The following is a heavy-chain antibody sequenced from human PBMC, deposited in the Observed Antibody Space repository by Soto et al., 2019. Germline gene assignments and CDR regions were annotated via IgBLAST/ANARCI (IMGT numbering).Heavy chain of an antibody. CDR3: AKSEPYGSGSYYFVY. J-gene: IGHJ4*02. D-gene: IGHD1-26*01. Sequence: PGGSLRLSCAASGFTFSRNAMSWVRQAPGKGLEWVSGISGGGGATYYADSVKGRFTISRDNSKNTLYLQMNSLRAEDTAIYYCAKSEPYGSGSYYFVYWGQGTLVTVSS. V-gene: IGHV3-23*01. CDR1: GFTFSRNA. CDR2: ISGGGGAT.